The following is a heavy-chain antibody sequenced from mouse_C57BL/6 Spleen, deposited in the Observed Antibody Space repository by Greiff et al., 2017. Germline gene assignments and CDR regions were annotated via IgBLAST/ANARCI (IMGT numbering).Heavy chain of an antibody. CDR3: ARDTTVVGDFDY. CDR2: IDPSDSYT. CDR1: GYTFTSYW. V-gene: IGHV1-69*01. Sequence: QVQLQQPGAELVMPGASVKLSCKASGYTFTSYWMHWVKQRPGQGLEWIGEIDPSDSYTNYNQKFKGKSTLTVDKSSSTAYMQLSSLTSEDSAVYYCARDTTVVGDFDYWGQGTTLTVAS. J-gene: IGHJ2*01. D-gene: IGHD1-1*01.